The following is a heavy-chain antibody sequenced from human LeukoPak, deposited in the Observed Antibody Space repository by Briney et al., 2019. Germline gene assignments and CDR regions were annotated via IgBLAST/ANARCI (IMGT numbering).Heavy chain of an antibody. J-gene: IGHJ6*02. CDR1: GYTFTSYA. V-gene: IGHV1-3*01. Sequence: ASVKVSCKASGYTFTSYAMHWVRQAPGQRLEWMGWINAGNGNTKYSQKFQGRVTNTRDTSASTAYMELSSLRSEDTAVYYRAREGTDYYGMDVWGQGTTVTVSS. D-gene: IGHD1-14*01. CDR3: AREGTDYYGMDV. CDR2: INAGNGNT.